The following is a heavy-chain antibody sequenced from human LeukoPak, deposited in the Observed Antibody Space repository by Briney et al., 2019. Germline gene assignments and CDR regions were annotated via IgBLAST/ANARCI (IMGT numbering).Heavy chain of an antibody. D-gene: IGHD4-17*01. Sequence: PSETLSLTCTVSGGSISSYYWSWIRQPAGKGLEWIGRIYTSGSTNYNPSLKSRVTMSVDTSKNQFSLKLSSVTAAYTAVYYCARVFYGDYESLCYFDYWGQGTLVTVSS. CDR2: IYTSGST. CDR1: GGSISSYY. J-gene: IGHJ4*02. CDR3: ARVFYGDYESLCYFDY. V-gene: IGHV4-4*07.